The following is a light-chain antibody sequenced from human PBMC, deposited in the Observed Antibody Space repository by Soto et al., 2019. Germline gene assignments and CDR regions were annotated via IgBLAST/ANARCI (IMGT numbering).Light chain of an antibody. CDR1: QSVSSSY. J-gene: IGKJ5*01. V-gene: IGKV3-20*01. Sequence: IVFTESPGTLSLSPGEGATLSCMASQSVSSSYLAWYQQKPGQXPSLLIYGESSRATGIPDRFSGSGSGTDFTLTISRLEPEDFAVYYCQQYGSPITFGPGTRLEI. CDR2: GES. CDR3: QQYGSPIT.